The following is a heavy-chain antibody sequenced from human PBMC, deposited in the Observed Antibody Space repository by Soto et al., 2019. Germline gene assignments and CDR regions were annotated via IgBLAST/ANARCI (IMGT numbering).Heavy chain of an antibody. CDR1: GFSLSNARMG. V-gene: IGHV2-26*01. Sequence: QVTLKESGPVLVKPTETLTLTCTVSGFSLSNARMGVSWIRQPPGKALEWLAHIFSNDEKSYSTSLKSRLTISKDTSKSQVVLTMTNMDPVDTATYYCARIRSIVGAMGAIETCYFDYWGQGTLVTVSS. D-gene: IGHD1-26*01. CDR3: ARIRSIVGAMGAIETCYFDY. CDR2: IFSNDEK. J-gene: IGHJ4*02.